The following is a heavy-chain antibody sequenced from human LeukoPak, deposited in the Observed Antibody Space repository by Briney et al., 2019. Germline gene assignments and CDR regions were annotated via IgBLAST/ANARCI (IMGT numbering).Heavy chain of an antibody. CDR1: GFTFSSYW. D-gene: IGHD1-14*01. Sequence: GGSLRLSCAASGFTFSSYWMSWVRQAPGKGLEWVANIKQDGSEKYYVDSVKGRFTISRDNAKNSLYLQMNSLRAEDTALYYCAKDTGATLVVGIVYWGQGTLVTVSS. CDR3: AKDTGATLVVGIVY. V-gene: IGHV3-7*03. J-gene: IGHJ4*02. CDR2: IKQDGSEK.